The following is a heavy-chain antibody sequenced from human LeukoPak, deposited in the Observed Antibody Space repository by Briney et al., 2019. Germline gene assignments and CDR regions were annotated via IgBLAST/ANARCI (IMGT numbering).Heavy chain of an antibody. D-gene: IGHD6-13*01. CDR1: GFTFSSYW. J-gene: IGHJ4*02. Sequence: PGGSLRLSCAASGFTFSSYWMHWVRQAPGKGLVWVSRINSDGSSTSYADSVKGRFTISRDNAKNTLYLQMNSLRAEDTAVYYCAKTRSSWKPTRDNDYWGQGTLVTVSS. CDR2: INSDGSST. V-gene: IGHV3-74*01. CDR3: AKTRSSWKPTRDNDY.